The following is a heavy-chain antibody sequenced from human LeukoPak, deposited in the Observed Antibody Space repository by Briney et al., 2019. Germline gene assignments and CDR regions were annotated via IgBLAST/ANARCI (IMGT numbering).Heavy chain of an antibody. CDR3: AKDLYYYDSSGKTPVDY. CDR2: ISYDGSNK. D-gene: IGHD3-22*01. V-gene: IGHV3-30*18. J-gene: IGHJ4*02. CDR1: GFTFSSDG. Sequence: GRSLRVSCAASGFTFSSDGMHCVRQAPGKGLEWVAVISYDGSNKYYADSVKGRFTISRDNSKNTLYLQMNSLRAEDTAAYYCAKDLYYYDSSGKTPVDYRGQGTLVTVSS.